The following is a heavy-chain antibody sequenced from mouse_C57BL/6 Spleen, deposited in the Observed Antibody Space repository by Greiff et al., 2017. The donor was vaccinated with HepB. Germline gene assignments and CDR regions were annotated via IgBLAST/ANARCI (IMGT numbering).Heavy chain of an antibody. CDR1: GYTFTSYW. J-gene: IGHJ1*03. V-gene: IGHV1-69*01. D-gene: IGHD1-1*01. CDR3: ARGNYYGSSFDV. Sequence: QVQLQQPGAELVMPGASVKLSCKASGYTFTSYWMHWVKQRPGQGLEWIGEIDPSDSYTNYNQKFKGKSTLTVDKSSSTAYMQLSSLTSEDSAVYYCARGNYYGSSFDVWGTGTTVTVSS. CDR2: IDPSDSYT.